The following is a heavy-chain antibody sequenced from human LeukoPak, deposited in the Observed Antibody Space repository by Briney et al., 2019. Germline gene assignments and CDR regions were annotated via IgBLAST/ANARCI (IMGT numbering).Heavy chain of an antibody. J-gene: IGHJ4*02. Sequence: GGSLRLSCAASGFTFSSYSMNWVRQAPGKGLVWVSRINSDGSSTSYADSVKGRFTISRDNAKNTLYLQMNSLRAEDTAVYYCARASPLDRIAVAGTSIRTYYFDYWGQGTLVTVSS. D-gene: IGHD6-19*01. CDR3: ARASPLDRIAVAGTSIRTYYFDY. CDR2: INSDGSST. CDR1: GFTFSSYS. V-gene: IGHV3-74*01.